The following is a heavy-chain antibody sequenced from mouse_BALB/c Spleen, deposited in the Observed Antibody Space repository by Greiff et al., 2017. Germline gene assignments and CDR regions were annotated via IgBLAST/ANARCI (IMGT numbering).Heavy chain of an antibody. D-gene: IGHD4-1*01. CDR3: ARLGRMDY. CDR2: ISSGSSTI. CDR1: GFTFSSFG. Sequence: EVKLMESGGGLVQPGGSRKLSCAASGFTFSSFGMHWVRQAPEQGLEWVAYISSGSSTIYYADTVKGRFTISRDNPKNTLFLQVTSLRSEDTAMYYSARLGRMDYWGQGTSVTVSS. J-gene: IGHJ4*01. V-gene: IGHV5-17*02.